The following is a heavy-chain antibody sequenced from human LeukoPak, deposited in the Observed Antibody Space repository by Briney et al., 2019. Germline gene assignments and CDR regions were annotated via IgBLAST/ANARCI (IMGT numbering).Heavy chain of an antibody. V-gene: IGHV4-59*08. J-gene: IGHJ4*02. CDR1: GGSISSHY. D-gene: IGHD5-18*01. Sequence: PSETLSLTCTVSGGSISSHYWSWIRQPPGKGLEWIGYIYYSGSTNYNPSLKSRVTISVDTSKNQFSLKLSSVTAADTAVYYCARSHVDTAMVTDYWGQGTLVTVSS. CDR2: IYYSGST. CDR3: ARSHVDTAMVTDY.